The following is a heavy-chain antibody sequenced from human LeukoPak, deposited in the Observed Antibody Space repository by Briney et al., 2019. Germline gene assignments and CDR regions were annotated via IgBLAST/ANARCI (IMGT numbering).Heavy chain of an antibody. CDR1: GYTFTSYY. CDR3: AKDTGYDSSGYYYGDFDY. CDR2: INPSGGST. V-gene: IGHV1-46*01. J-gene: IGHJ4*02. Sequence: ASVKVSCKASGYTFTSYYMHWVRQAPGQGLEWMGIINPSGGSTSYAQKFQGRVTMTRDMSTSTVYMELSSLRSEDTAVYYCAKDTGYDSSGYYYGDFDYWGQGTLVTVSS. D-gene: IGHD3-22*01.